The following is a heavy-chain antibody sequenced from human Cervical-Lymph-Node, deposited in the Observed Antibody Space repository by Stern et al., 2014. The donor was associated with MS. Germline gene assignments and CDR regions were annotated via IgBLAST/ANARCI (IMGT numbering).Heavy chain of an antibody. D-gene: IGHD6-25*01. V-gene: IGHV3-74*03. CDR1: GFTFSSYW. Sequence: EVQLVESGGGLVQPGGSLRLSCAASGFTFSSYWLHWFRQAPGKGLGWVSRIETDGGTNTYADSVKGRFTISRDNAENTLYLQMNSLRAEDTAVYYCARDSSGRDDFWGQGTLVTVSS. J-gene: IGHJ4*02. CDR2: IETDGGTN. CDR3: ARDSSGRDDF.